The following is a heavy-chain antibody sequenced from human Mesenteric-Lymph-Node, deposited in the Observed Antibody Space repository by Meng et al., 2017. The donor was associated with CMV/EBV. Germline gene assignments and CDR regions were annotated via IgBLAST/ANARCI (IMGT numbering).Heavy chain of an antibody. D-gene: IGHD3/OR15-3a*01. CDR1: GFTVNNNF. J-gene: IGHJ4*02. CDR3: ASGDDFWTGYHFDY. V-gene: IGHV3-66*01. Sequence: GESLKISCAASGFTVNNNFLSWVRQAPGKGLEWVSVIYSGGDTYYADSVKGRFTISRDNSKNSLFLQMNSLRAEDTAVYYCASGDDFWTGYHFDYWGQGTLVTVSS. CDR2: IYSGGDT.